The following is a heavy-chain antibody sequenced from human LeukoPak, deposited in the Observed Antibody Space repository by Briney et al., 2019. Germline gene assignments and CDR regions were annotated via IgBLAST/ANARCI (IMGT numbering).Heavy chain of an antibody. Sequence: GRSLRLSCAASGFTFSSYGMHWVRQAPGKGLKWVAVISYDGSNKYYADSVKGRFTISRDNSKNTLYLQMNSLRAEDTAVYYCAKDEDIVVVPAAMGYYYYGMDVWGKGTTVTVSS. V-gene: IGHV3-30*18. D-gene: IGHD2-2*01. J-gene: IGHJ6*04. CDR2: ISYDGSNK. CDR3: AKDEDIVVVPAAMGYYYYGMDV. CDR1: GFTFSSYG.